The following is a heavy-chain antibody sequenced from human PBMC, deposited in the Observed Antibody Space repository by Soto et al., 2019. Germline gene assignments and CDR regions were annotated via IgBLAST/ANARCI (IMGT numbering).Heavy chain of an antibody. J-gene: IGHJ4*02. D-gene: IGHD3-16*01. CDR3: ATVLPVGGAFEH. V-gene: IGHV1-46*01. CDR1: RYTFSAFS. Sequence: ASVKVSCKATRYTFSAFSIHCMRQAPRQGPEWMGKDDPRDGSTGDPQKFRGRLRMARQTFTGTVSMEVSGLTSEETAMYYCATVLPVGGAFEHWGQGTLVTVSS. CDR2: DDPRDGST.